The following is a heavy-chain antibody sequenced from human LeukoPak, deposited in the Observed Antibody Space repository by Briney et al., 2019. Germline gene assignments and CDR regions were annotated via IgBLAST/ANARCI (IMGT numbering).Heavy chain of an antibody. CDR3: ARGPGVRGVIIYYYYMDV. V-gene: IGHV1-18*01. Sequence: GASVKVSCKASGYTFTSYGISWVRQASGQGLEWMGRISAYNGNTNYAQKLQGRVTMTTDTSTSTAYMELRSLRSDDTAVYYCARGPGVRGVIIYYYYMDVWGKGTTVTVSS. J-gene: IGHJ6*03. D-gene: IGHD3-10*01. CDR2: ISAYNGNT. CDR1: GYTFTSYG.